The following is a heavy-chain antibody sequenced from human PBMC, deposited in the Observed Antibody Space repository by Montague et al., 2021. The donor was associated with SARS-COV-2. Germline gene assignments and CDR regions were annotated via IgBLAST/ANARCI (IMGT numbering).Heavy chain of an antibody. CDR3: ARDDIVLQGVTKGMDV. CDR1: GGSISSSNYY. CDR2: MYHSGST. Sequence: SETLSLTCTVSGGSISSSNYYWGWIRKPPGKWPEWIGNMYHSGSTYYNPSLKSRVTISIDTSKNQFSLKLSSVTAADTAVYYCARDDIVLQGVTKGMDVWGQGTTVTVSS. D-gene: IGHD3-10*01. V-gene: IGHV4-39*07. J-gene: IGHJ6*02.